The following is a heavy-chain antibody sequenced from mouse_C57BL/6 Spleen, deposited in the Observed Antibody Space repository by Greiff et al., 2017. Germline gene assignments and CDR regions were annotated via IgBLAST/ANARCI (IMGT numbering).Heavy chain of an antibody. CDR1: GFTFSSYG. Sequence: EVLLVESGGDLVKPGGSLKLSCAASGFTFSSYGMYWVRQTPDKRLEWVATISSGGSYPYYPDSVKGRFTISRDNAKNTLYLQMSSLKSEDTAMYYCARQLYDGYSPFDYWGQGTTLTVSS. V-gene: IGHV5-6*01. J-gene: IGHJ2*01. CDR3: ARQLYDGYSPFDY. CDR2: ISSGGSYP. D-gene: IGHD2-3*01.